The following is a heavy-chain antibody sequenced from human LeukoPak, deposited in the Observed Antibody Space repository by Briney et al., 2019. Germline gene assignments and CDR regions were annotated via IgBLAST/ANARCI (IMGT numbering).Heavy chain of an antibody. CDR2: IYYSGST. CDR3: ARLSGLRRYYFDY. J-gene: IGHJ4*02. D-gene: IGHD5-12*01. Sequence: SETLSLTCTVSGGSISSSSYYWGWIRQPPGKGLEWIGSIYYSGSTYYNPSLKSRVTISVDTSKNQFSLKLSSVTAADTAVYYCARLSGLRRYYFDYWGQGTLVTVSS. CDR1: GGSISSSSYY. V-gene: IGHV4-39*01.